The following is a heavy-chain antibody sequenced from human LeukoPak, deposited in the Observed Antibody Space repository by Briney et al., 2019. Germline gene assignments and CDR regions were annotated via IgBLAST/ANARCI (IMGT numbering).Heavy chain of an antibody. CDR1: GGSLSSSNW. Sequence: TLSPTCAVSGGSLSSSNWWSCVRQPPGKGLEWIGEIYHSGSINYNPSLQSRVTISVDKSKDQFSLKLSSVTAADTAVYYCARVIDDGDFMMGMDVWGKGTTVTVSS. V-gene: IGHV4-4*02. J-gene: IGHJ6*04. D-gene: IGHD4-17*01. CDR3: ARVIDDGDFMMGMDV. CDR2: IYHSGSI.